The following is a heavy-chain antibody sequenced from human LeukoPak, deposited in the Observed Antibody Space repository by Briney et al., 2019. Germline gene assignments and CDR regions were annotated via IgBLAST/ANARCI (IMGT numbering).Heavy chain of an antibody. CDR3: ARDRLHYDSLTGYPAD. D-gene: IGHD3-9*01. V-gene: IGHV3-66*01. CDR1: GFTVSSNY. Sequence: GGSLRLSCADSGFTVSSNYMRWVRQAPGKGLEWVSVIHSGGSTHYADSVKGRFTISRDKSKNTLYLQMNSLRAEDTAVYYCARDRLHYDSLTGYPADWGQGTLATVSS. J-gene: IGHJ4*02. CDR2: IHSGGST.